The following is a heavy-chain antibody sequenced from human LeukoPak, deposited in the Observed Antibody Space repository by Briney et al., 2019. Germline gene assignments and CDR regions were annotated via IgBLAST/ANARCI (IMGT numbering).Heavy chain of an antibody. J-gene: IGHJ5*02. V-gene: IGHV4-61*02. D-gene: IGHD3-10*01. CDR1: GGSISSSSYY. Sequence: SETLSLTCTVSGGSISSSSYYWSWIRQPAGKGLEWIGRIYSSGSTDYNPSLKSRVTMSVDTSKNKFSLKLSSVTAADTAVYYCARDSGTTGEVKLDPWGQGTLVTVSS. CDR2: IYSSGST. CDR3: ARDSGTTGEVKLDP.